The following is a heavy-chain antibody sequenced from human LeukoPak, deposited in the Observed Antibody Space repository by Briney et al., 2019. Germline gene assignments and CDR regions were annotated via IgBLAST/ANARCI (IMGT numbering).Heavy chain of an antibody. CDR1: GFTFNDYA. J-gene: IGHJ4*02. D-gene: IGHD2-2*01. CDR2: ITGSGSST. Sequence: PGGSLRLSCAASGFTFNDYAMSWVRQAPGKGLEWVSAITGSGSSTYYADSVKGRFTISRDSSKNTLYLQMNSLRVEDTAVYYCARLPVPAAMRPPDHWGQGTLVTVSS. CDR3: ARLPVPAAMRPPDH. V-gene: IGHV3-23*01.